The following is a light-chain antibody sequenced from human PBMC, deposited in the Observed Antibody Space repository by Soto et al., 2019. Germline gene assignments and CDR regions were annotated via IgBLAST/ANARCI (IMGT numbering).Light chain of an antibody. J-gene: IGKJ1*01. CDR3: QQYNSYSPRT. CDR1: QSIGNW. Sequence: DVQLTQAPSTLSASVGDRVTITCRASQSIGNWLAWYQQKPGKDPNLLIYDASTLENGVPSRFSGSASGTDFTLTISSLQPYDFATYYCQQYNSYSPRTFGQGTKVEFK. V-gene: IGKV1-5*01. CDR2: DAS.